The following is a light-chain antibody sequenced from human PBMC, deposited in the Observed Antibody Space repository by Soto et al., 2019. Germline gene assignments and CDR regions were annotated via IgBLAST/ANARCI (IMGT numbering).Light chain of an antibody. CDR2: LNSDGSH. CDR3: QTWGTGIS. Sequence: QLVLTQSPSASASLGASVKLTCTLSSGHSRYDIAWHQQQPEKGPRYLMRLNSDGSHSKGDGIPDRFSGSSSGAERYLTISSLQSEDEADYYCQTWGTGISFGGGTKVTVL. J-gene: IGLJ2*01. V-gene: IGLV4-69*02. CDR1: SGHSRYD.